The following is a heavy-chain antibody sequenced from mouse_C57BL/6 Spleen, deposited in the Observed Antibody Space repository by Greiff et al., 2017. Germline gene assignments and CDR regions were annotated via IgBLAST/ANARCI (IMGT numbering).Heavy chain of an antibody. V-gene: IGHV5-6*01. CDR2: ISSGGSYT. Sequence: EVQLVESGGDLVKPGGSLKLSCAASGFTFSSYGMSWVRQTPDKRLEWVATISSGGSYTYYPDSVKGRFTISRDNAKNTLYLQMSSLKSEDTAMDYCARHTPITTVVFDVWGTGTTVTVSS. CDR3: ARHTPITTVVFDV. CDR1: GFTFSSYG. D-gene: IGHD1-1*01. J-gene: IGHJ1*03.